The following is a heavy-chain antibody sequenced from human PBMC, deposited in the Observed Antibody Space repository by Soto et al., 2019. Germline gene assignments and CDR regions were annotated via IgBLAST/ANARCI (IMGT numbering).Heavy chain of an antibody. CDR1: GGTFSSYA. D-gene: IGHD5-12*01. J-gene: IGHJ5*02. Sequence: SVKVSCKASGGTFSSYAISWVRQAPGQGLEWMGGIIPIFGTANYAQKFQGRVTITADESTSTAYMELSSLRSEDTAVYYCARGTLKNYSGCWGLEPWGQGTPVTASS. CDR2: IIPIFGTA. V-gene: IGHV1-69*13. CDR3: ARGTLKNYSGCWGLEP.